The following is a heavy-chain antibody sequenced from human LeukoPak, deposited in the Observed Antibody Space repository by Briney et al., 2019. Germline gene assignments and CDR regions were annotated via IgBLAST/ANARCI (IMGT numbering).Heavy chain of an antibody. J-gene: IGHJ4*02. CDR3: ARIQRSVVVPAALGF. CDR1: GYTFNDYY. CDR2: INANTYGT. Sequence: ASVKVSCKASGYTFNDYYIRWVRQAPGRGLQWMGWINANTYGTLYAKMFQGRVTMTIDASVTTAYLELRRLRSDDTAVYFCARIQRSVVVPAALGFWGQGTLVTVSS. D-gene: IGHD2-2*01. V-gene: IGHV1-2*02.